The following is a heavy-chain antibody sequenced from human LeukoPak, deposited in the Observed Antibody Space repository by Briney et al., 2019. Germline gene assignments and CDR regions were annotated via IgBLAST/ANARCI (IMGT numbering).Heavy chain of an antibody. Sequence: GRSLRLSCAASGFTFSSYAMHWVRQAPGKGLEWVAVISYDGSNKYYADSVKGRFTTSRDNSKNTLYLQMNSLRAEDTAVYYCARSQTPIQLWGQGTLVTVSS. CDR2: ISYDGSNK. D-gene: IGHD5-18*01. V-gene: IGHV3-30-3*01. J-gene: IGHJ4*02. CDR1: GFTFSSYA. CDR3: ARSQTPIQL.